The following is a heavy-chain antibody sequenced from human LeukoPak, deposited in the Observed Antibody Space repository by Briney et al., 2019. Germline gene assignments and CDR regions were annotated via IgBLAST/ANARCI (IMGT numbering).Heavy chain of an antibody. D-gene: IGHD2-2*02. CDR1: GYTFTSYY. Sequence: ASVKVSCKASGYTFTSYYMHWVRQAPGQGLEWMGIINPSGGSTSYAQKFQGRVTMTRDTSTSTVYMELSSLRSDDTAVYYCARARRVVPAAIVSRIQKIAGGYYMDVWGKGTTVTVSS. V-gene: IGHV1-46*01. J-gene: IGHJ6*03. CDR2: INPSGGST. CDR3: ARARRVVPAAIVSRIQKIAGGYYMDV.